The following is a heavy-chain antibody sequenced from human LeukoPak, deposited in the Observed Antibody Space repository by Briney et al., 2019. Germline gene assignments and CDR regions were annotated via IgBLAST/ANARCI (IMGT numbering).Heavy chain of an antibody. CDR2: ISGSGGST. J-gene: IGHJ4*02. CDR3: AKAIGMRGGWYSASDY. Sequence: PGGSLRLSCAASGFTFSGYAMSWVRQAPGKGLEWVSAISGSGGSTYYADSVKGRFTISRDNSKNTLYLQMNSLRAEDTAVYYCAKAIGMRGGWYSASDYWGQGTLVTVSS. CDR1: GFTFSGYA. D-gene: IGHD6-19*01. V-gene: IGHV3-23*01.